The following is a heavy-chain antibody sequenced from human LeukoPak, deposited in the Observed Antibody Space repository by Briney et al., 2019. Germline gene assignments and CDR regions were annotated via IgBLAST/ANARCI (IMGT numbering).Heavy chain of an antibody. CDR3: ARSFLNLDAFDI. D-gene: IGHD1-14*01. CDR2: LAYTGST. J-gene: IGHJ3*02. Sequence: SETLSLTCTVSGTSISSYFWSWIRQPPGKGLEWMGHLAYTGSTNYNTFLTPRVPIPVDTSRKHFSLKRSSVTAADTAVYYCARSFLNLDAFDIWGQGTMVTVSS. V-gene: IGHV4-59*08. CDR1: GTSISSYF.